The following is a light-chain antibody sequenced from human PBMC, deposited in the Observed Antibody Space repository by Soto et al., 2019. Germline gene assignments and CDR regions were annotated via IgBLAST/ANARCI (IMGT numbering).Light chain of an antibody. CDR1: SSDVGGYNY. CDR3: CSYAGSYTFV. V-gene: IGLV2-11*01. CDR2: DVK. Sequence: QSALTQPRSVSGSPGQSVTISCTGTSSDVGGYNYVSWYQQYPGKAPKVMIYDVKTRRSGVPDRFSGSKSGNTASLTISGLQAEDEADYYCCSYAGSYTFVFGTGTKVTVL. J-gene: IGLJ1*01.